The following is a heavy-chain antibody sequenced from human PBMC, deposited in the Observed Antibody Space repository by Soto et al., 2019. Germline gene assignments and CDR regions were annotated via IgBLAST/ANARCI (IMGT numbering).Heavy chain of an antibody. J-gene: IGHJ1*01. D-gene: IGHD6-13*01. V-gene: IGHV3-23*01. Sequence: GGSLRLSCAASGFTFSSYAMRWVRQAPGKGLEWVSAISGGGGSTYYADSVKGRFTISRDNSKNTLYLQMNSLRAEDTAVYYCAKDPPGYSSSWYGDFQHWGQGTLVTVSS. CDR3: AKDPPGYSSSWYGDFQH. CDR2: ISGGGGST. CDR1: GFTFSSYA.